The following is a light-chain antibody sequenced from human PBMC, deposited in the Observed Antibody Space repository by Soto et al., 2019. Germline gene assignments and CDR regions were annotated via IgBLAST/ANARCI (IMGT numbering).Light chain of an antibody. J-gene: IGKJ1*01. CDR3: QQYGSSPRN. CDR2: GAS. V-gene: IGKV3-20*01. Sequence: VFTQSPATLSVSPXEXAXXSXXXSKSVSSTFFAWYQQKPGQAPRLLIYGASNRATGIPDRFSGSGSGTAFTLSFSRLEPEDFAVYYCQQYGSSPRNFGQGTKVDIK. CDR1: KSVSSTF.